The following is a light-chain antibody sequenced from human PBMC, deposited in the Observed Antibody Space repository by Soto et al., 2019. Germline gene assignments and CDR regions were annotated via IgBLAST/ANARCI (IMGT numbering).Light chain of an antibody. V-gene: IGLV2-14*01. CDR3: SSYTSSSTLGV. J-gene: IGLJ3*02. CDR1: SSDVGGYNY. CDR2: DVS. Sequence: QSALTQPASVSGSPGQSITISCTGTSSDVGGYNYVSWYQQHPGKAPKLMIYDVSNRPSGVSNRFSGSKSGNTASLTISGLQAEDEADYYCSSYTSSSTLGVFGGGTKVTLL.